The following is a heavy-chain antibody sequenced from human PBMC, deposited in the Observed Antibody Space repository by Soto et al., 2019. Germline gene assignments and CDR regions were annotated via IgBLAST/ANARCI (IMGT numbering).Heavy chain of an antibody. CDR3: AAWGGHWQLSYYGMDV. V-gene: IGHV1-58*01. Sequence: QMQLVQSGPEVKKPGTSVKVSCKASGFTFTSSAVQWVRQARGQRLEWIGWIVVGSGNTNYAQKFQERVTITRDMSTRTAYMERSSLRSEDTAVYYCAAWGGHWQLSYYGMDVWGQGTTVTVSS. CDR1: GFTFTSSA. D-gene: IGHD6-6*01. J-gene: IGHJ6*02. CDR2: IVVGSGNT.